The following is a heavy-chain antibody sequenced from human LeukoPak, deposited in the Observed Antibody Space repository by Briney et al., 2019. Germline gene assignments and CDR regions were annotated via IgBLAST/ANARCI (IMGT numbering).Heavy chain of an antibody. D-gene: IGHD3-10*01. CDR2: INHSGST. CDR3: ARVGLYYGSGSYYKRRYMDV. CDR1: GGSFSGYY. J-gene: IGHJ6*03. V-gene: IGHV4-34*01. Sequence: SETLSLTCAVYGGSFSGYYWSWIRQAPGKGLEWIGEINHSGSTNYNPSLKSRVTISVDTSKNQFSLKLSSVTAADTAVYYCARVGLYYGSGSYYKRRYMDVWGKGTTVTVSS.